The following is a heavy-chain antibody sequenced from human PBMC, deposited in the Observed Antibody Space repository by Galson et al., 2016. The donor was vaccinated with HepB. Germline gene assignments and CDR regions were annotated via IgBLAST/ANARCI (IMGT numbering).Heavy chain of an antibody. CDR3: ARDRGILLLNDY. CDR1: GYSFTSFA. V-gene: IGHV7-4-1*02. CDR2: INTNTGNP. Sequence: SVKVSCKASGYSFTSFAINWVRQAPGQGLEWMGWINTNTGNPTYAQNFTGRFVFSLDTSARTTYLQISSLRAEDTAVYYCARDRGILLLNDYWGQGTLVTVSS. D-gene: IGHD2-15*01. J-gene: IGHJ4*02.